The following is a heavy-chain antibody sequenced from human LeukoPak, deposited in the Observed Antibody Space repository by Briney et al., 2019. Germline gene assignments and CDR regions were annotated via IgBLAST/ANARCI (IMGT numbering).Heavy chain of an antibody. D-gene: IGHD1-26*01. Sequence: PGGSLRLSCAASGFTFSSYAMSWVRQSPGKGLEWVSSISGGGSSTYYADSVKGRFTISRDNSKITLYLQMNSLRVEDTAVYYCARDDSGATTVDCWGQGTLVTVSS. CDR3: ARDDSGATTVDC. CDR1: GFTFSSYA. J-gene: IGHJ4*02. V-gene: IGHV3-23*01. CDR2: ISGGGSST.